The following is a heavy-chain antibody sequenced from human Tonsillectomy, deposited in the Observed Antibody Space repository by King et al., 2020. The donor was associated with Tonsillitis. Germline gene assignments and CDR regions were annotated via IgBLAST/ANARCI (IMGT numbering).Heavy chain of an antibody. J-gene: IGHJ4*02. V-gene: IGHV3-30*04. D-gene: IGHD3-22*01. CDR1: GFTFSSYA. Sequence: VQLVESGGGVVQPGRSLRLSCAASGFTFSSYAMHWVRQAPGKGLEWVTLISYDGNHKHYADSLKGRFTISRDNSKNTLYLQMNSLRAEDTAVYYCARRGAPYDNSGFPDYWGQGTLVTVSS. CDR2: ISYDGNHK. CDR3: ARRGAPYDNSGFPDY.